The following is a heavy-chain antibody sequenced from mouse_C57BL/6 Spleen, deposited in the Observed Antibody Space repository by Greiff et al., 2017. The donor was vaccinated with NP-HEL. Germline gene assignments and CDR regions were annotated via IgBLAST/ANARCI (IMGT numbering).Heavy chain of an antibody. Sequence: QVHVKQPGAELVRPGSSVKLSCKASGYTFTSYWMHWVKQRPIQGLEWIGNIYPSDSETHYNQKFKDKATLTVDKSSSTAYMQLSSLTSEDSAVYYCASYGARYFGGWGTGTTVTV. V-gene: IGHV1-52*01. CDR1: GYTFTSYW. CDR3: ASYGARYFGG. CDR2: IYPSDSET. D-gene: IGHD1-1*02. J-gene: IGHJ1*03.